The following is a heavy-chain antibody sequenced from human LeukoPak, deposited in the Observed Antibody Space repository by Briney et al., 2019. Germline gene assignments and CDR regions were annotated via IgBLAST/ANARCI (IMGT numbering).Heavy chain of an antibody. CDR3: ARHTRHYDFWSVYRNYYYYYMDV. J-gene: IGHJ6*03. CDR1: GFTFSDYY. V-gene: IGHV3-11*04. CDR2: ISSSGSTI. Sequence: GGSLRLSCAASGFTFSDYYMSWIRQAPGTGLEWVSYISSSGSTIYYADSVKGRFTISRDNAKNLLYLQMNSLRAEDTAVYYCARHTRHYDFWSVYRNYYYYYMDVWGKGTTVTVSS. D-gene: IGHD3-3*01.